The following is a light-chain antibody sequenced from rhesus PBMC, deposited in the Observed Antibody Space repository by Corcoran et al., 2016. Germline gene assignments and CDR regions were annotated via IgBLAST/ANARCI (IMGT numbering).Light chain of an antibody. J-gene: IGKJ1*01. CDR1: QGISSW. Sequence: DIQMTQSPSSLSASVGDKVTITCRASQGISSWLAWYQQKPGKAPKLLIYAASGLQSGVPSRFSGIGSGTNYTPTISSLQPEDFATNYIQQGYNTPLTFGQGTKVEIK. CDR3: QQGYNTPLT. V-gene: IGKV1-18*01. CDR2: AAS.